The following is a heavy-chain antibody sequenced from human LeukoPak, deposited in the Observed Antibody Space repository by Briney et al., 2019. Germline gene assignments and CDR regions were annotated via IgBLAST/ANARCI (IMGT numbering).Heavy chain of an antibody. J-gene: IGHJ4*02. V-gene: IGHV3-23*01. D-gene: IGHD3-22*01. CDR3: AKAPASSSYYGRFDY. CDR1: GFSFSNYA. Sequence: GGSVRLSCAASGFSFSNYAMSWVRQAPGKGLEWVSSISGSGGNTFYADSVKGRFTISRDNSKNTLYLQMNSLRAEDTAVYYCAKAPASSSYYGRFDYWGQGTLVTVSS. CDR2: ISGSGGNT.